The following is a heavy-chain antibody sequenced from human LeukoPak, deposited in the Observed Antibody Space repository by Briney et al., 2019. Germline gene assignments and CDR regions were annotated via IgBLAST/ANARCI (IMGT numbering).Heavy chain of an antibody. J-gene: IGHJ4*02. CDR3: AKGYSYGHF. CDR1: GFTFSGYY. Sequence: PGGSLRLSCAASGFTFSGYYMSWIRQAPGQGLEWLSYISSSSTYTNYADSVKGRFSISRDNAKNSVYLQMNSLRAEDTAVYYCAKGYSYGHFWGQGTLVTVSS. V-gene: IGHV3-11*03. CDR2: ISSSSTYT. D-gene: IGHD5-18*01.